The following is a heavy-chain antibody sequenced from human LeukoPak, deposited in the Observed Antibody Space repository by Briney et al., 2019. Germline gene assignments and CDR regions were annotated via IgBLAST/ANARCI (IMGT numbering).Heavy chain of an antibody. CDR2: IKKDGGET. J-gene: IGHJ4*02. D-gene: IGHD5-12*01. Sequence: GGSLRLSCAASGFTFSTSWMSWVRQVPGKGLEWVANIKKDGGETYYVDSVKGRFTISRDNAKNSLYLQMNSLRAEDTAMYYCARGRYSGTTYYFDYWGQGTLVTVSS. V-gene: IGHV3-7*03. CDR1: GFTFSTSW. CDR3: ARGRYSGTTYYFDY.